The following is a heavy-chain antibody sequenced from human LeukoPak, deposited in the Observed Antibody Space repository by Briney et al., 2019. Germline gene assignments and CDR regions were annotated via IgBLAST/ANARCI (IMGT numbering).Heavy chain of an antibody. V-gene: IGHV4-30-2*01. CDR1: GGSISSGGYS. J-gene: IGHJ4*02. D-gene: IGHD3-22*01. Sequence: SETLSLTCAVSGGSISSGGYSWSWIRQPPGKGLEWIGYIYHSGSTYYNPSLKSRVTISVDRSKNQFSLKLSSVTAADTAVYYCARDTYYYDSSGYYADYFDYWGQGTLVTVSS. CDR3: ARDTYYYDSSGYYADYFDY. CDR2: IYHSGST.